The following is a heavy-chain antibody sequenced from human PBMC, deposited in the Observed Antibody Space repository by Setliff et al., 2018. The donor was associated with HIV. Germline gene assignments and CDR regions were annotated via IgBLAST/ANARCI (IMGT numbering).Heavy chain of an antibody. CDR2: IHHSGTA. D-gene: IGHD3-10*01. J-gene: IGHJ4*02. V-gene: IGHV4-39*01. CDR1: GGSITRTPYY. CDR3: ARLSGGMVPNY. Sequence: SSETLSLTCTVSGGSITRTPYYWGWIRQPPGKGLEWIGSIHHSGTAYDNPSLKSRVTISVDPSKNQILLRLSSVTAADTAVYYCARLSGGMVPNYWGQGTLVTV.